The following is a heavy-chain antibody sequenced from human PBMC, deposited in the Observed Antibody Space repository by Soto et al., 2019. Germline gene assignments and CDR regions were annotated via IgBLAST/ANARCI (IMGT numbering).Heavy chain of an antibody. CDR1: GGSFSGYY. CDR2: IYYTGST. J-gene: IGHJ4*02. D-gene: IGHD3-22*01. CDR3: MLGSGWKDFDY. Sequence: ETLSLTCAVYGGSFSGYYWSWIRQPPGKGLEWIGSIYYTGSTYYNPSLKSRVTISVDTSKNQFSLKLRSVTAADTAVYYCMLGSGWKDFDYWGQGTLVTVSS. V-gene: IGHV4-34*01.